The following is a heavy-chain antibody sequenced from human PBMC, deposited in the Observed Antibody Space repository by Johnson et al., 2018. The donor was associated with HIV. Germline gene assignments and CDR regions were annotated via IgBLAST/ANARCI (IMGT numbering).Heavy chain of an antibody. CDR1: GFTFDDYA. CDR3: AKGGVAAAKGAFDI. V-gene: IGHV3-43*02. CDR2: IYSGGST. J-gene: IGHJ3*02. Sequence: VQVVESGGGLVQPGRSLRLSCAASGFTFDDYAMHWVRQAPGKGLEWVSVIYSGGSTYYADSVKGRFTISRDNSKNSLYLQMNSLRTEDTALYYCAKGGVAAAKGAFDIGGQGTMVTVSS. D-gene: IGHD6-25*01.